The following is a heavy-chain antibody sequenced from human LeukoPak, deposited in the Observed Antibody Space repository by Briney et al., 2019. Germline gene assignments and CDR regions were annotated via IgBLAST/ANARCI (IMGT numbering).Heavy chain of an antibody. V-gene: IGHV3-23*01. D-gene: IGHD3-10*01. Sequence: TGGSLRLSCAASGFTFSSYGMSWVRQAPGKGLEWVSAISGSGGSTYYADSVKGRFTISRDNSKNTLYLQMNSLRAEDTAVYYCAKDQSMVRGVIIRVDAFDIWGQGTMVTVSS. CDR2: ISGSGGST. CDR1: GFTFSSYG. CDR3: AKDQSMVRGVIIRVDAFDI. J-gene: IGHJ3*02.